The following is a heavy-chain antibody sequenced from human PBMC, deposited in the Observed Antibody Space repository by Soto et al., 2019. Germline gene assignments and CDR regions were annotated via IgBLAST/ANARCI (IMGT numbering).Heavy chain of an antibody. J-gene: IGHJ4*02. CDR3: AKDPFELEDGPYYFDY. Sequence: GGSLRLSCAASGFTFSSYGMHWVRQAPGKGLEWVAVISYDGSNKYYADSVKGRFTISRDNSKNTLYLQMNSLRAEDTAVYYCAKDPFELEDGPYYFDYWGQGTLVTVSS. CDR1: GFTFSSYG. V-gene: IGHV3-30*18. D-gene: IGHD1-1*01. CDR2: ISYDGSNK.